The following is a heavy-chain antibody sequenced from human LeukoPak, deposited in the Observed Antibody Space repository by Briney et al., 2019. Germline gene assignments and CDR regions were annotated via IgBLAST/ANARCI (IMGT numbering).Heavy chain of an antibody. V-gene: IGHV4-59*01. Sequence: PSETLSLTCTVSGGSISSYYWSWIRQPPGKGLEWIGHIYYSGSTNYNPSLKSRVTISVDTSKNQFSLKLSSVTAADTAVYYCAREPPDPGILNDSSGLDYWGQGTLVTVSS. D-gene: IGHD3-22*01. CDR2: IYYSGST. J-gene: IGHJ4*02. CDR1: GGSISSYY. CDR3: AREPPDPGILNDSSGLDY.